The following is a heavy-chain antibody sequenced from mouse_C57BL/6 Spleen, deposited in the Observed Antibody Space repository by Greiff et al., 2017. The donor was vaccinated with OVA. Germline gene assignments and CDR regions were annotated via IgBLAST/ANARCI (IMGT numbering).Heavy chain of an antibody. Sequence: EVKLMESGGGLVKPGGSLTLSCAASGFTFSSYAMSWVRQTPEKMLEWVATISDGGSYTYYPDNVKGRFTISRDNAKNNLYLQMSHLKSEDTAMYYCARDGSNFDYWGQGTTLTVSS. CDR3: ARDGSNFDY. CDR2: ISDGGSYT. D-gene: IGHD2-2*01. V-gene: IGHV5-4*01. CDR1: GFTFSSYA. J-gene: IGHJ2*01.